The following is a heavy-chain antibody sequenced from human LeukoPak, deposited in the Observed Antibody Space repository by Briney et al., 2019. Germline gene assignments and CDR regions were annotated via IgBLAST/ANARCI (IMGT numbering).Heavy chain of an antibody. CDR3: ARTPEWLRLRYYYYGMDV. CDR1: GYTFTSYG. J-gene: IGHJ6*02. Sequence: ASVTVSCKASGYTFTSYGISWVRQAPGQGLEWMGWISAYNGNTNYAQKLQGRVTMTTDTSTSTAYMELRSLRSDDTAVYYCARTPEWLRLRYYYYGMDVWGQGTTVTVSS. CDR2: ISAYNGNT. D-gene: IGHD5-12*01. V-gene: IGHV1-18*01.